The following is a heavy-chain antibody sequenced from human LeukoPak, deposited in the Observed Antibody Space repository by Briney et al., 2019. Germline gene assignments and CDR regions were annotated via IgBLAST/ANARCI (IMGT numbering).Heavy chain of an antibody. V-gene: IGHV3-30-3*01. J-gene: IGHJ4*02. CDR1: GFTFSIYA. CDR2: ISYDGSNK. D-gene: IGHD3-22*01. CDR3: ARDKDGVITRYFDY. Sequence: GGSLRLSCAASGFTFSIYAMHWVRQAPGKGLEGVAVISYDGSNKYYADSVKGRFTISRDNSKNTLYLQMNSLRAEDTAVYYCARDKDGVITRYFDYWGQGTLVTVSS.